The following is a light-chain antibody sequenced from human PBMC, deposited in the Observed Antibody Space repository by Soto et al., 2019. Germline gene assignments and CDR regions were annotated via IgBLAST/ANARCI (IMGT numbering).Light chain of an antibody. V-gene: IGKV3-20*01. CDR2: GAS. J-gene: IGKJ1*01. CDR3: QQYGTSPRT. Sequence: EVVLTQSPGTLSLSPGERATLSCRASQSVSSSYLAWYQQKPGQAPRLIIYGASNRATGIPDRFSGSGSGTDFTLTISGLEPEDFAVYYCQQYGTSPRTFGQGTKVEIK. CDR1: QSVSSSY.